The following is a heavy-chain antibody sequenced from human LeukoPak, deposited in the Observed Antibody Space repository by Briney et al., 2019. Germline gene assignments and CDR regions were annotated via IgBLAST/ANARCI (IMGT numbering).Heavy chain of an antibody. D-gene: IGHD1-26*01. CDR3: AREGVGATDDAFDI. CDR2: IYYSGDT. J-gene: IGHJ3*02. V-gene: IGHV4-59*01. Sequence: NPSESLSLTCTVSGGSISSYYWNWIRQPPGQGLEWIGYIYYSGDTNYNSSLNSRVTISVDTSKNQFSLKPTSVTAADTAVYYCAREGVGATDDAFDIWGQGTMVTVSS. CDR1: GGSISSYY.